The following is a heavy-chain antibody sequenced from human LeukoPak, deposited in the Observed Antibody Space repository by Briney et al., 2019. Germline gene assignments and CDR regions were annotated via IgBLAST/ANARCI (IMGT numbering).Heavy chain of an antibody. Sequence: PGGSLRLSCAASGFTFSSYEMNWVRQAPGKGLEWVSFITSDGTTRFYADSVKGRFTISRDNAKNSLYLQMNSLRAEDAAVYYCARVAGYSSSVDAWFDPWGQGTLVTVSS. CDR2: ITSDGTTR. J-gene: IGHJ5*02. CDR3: ARVAGYSSSVDAWFDP. CDR1: GFTFSSYE. D-gene: IGHD6-13*01. V-gene: IGHV3-48*03.